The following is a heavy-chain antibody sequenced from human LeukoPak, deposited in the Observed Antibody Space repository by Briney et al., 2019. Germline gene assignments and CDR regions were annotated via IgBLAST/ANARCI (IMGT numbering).Heavy chain of an antibody. CDR1: GGTFSSYA. CDR3: ARNHGSGAFDI. CDR2: IIPIRGIA. J-gene: IGHJ3*02. Sequence: SVKVSCKASGGTFSSYAINWVRQAPGQGLEWMGRIIPIRGIANYAQKFQGRVTITADKSTSTAYMELSSLRSEDTAVYYCARNHGSGAFDIWGQGTMVTVSS. V-gene: IGHV1-69*04. D-gene: IGHD3-10*01.